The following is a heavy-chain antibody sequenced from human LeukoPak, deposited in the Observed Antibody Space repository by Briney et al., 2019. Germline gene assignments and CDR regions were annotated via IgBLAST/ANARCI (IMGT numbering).Heavy chain of an antibody. J-gene: IGHJ5*02. CDR3: GRTRYCSGGSCYSLDP. D-gene: IGHD2-15*01. CDR1: GGSISSGGYS. CDR2: IYHSGST. Sequence: SQTLSLTCAVSGGSISSGGYSWSWIRQPPGKGLEWIGYIYHSGSTYYNPSLKSRVTISVDRSKNQFSLKLSSVTAADTAVYYCGRTRYCSGGSCYSLDPWGQGTLVTVSS. V-gene: IGHV4-30-2*01.